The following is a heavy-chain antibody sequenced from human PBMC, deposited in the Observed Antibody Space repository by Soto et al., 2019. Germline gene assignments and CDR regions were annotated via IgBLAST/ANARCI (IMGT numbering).Heavy chain of an antibody. CDR2: ISAYNGNT. D-gene: IGHD1-20*01. J-gene: IGHJ4*02. CDR3: ARDRYNWNPGTFDY. CDR1: GYTFTSYG. V-gene: IGHV1-18*01. Sequence: ASVKVSCKASGYTFTSYGISWVRQAPGQGLEWMGWISAYNGNTNYAQKLQGRVTMTTDTSTSTAYMELRSLRSDDTAVYYCARDRYNWNPGTFDYWGQGTLVTVSS.